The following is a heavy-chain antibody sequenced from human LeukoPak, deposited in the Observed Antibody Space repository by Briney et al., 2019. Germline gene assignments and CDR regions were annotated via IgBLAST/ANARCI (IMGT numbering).Heavy chain of an antibody. CDR1: GFTFSSYA. CDR2: ISGSGGST. V-gene: IGHV3-23*01. Sequence: GGSLRLSCAASGFTFSSYAMSWVRQAPGKGLEWVSAISGSGGSTYYADSVKGRFTISRDNSKNTLYLQMNSLRAEGTAVYYCAKVSAPGYCSGGSCYSNAFDIWGQGTMVTVSS. CDR3: AKVSAPGYCSGGSCYSNAFDI. J-gene: IGHJ3*02. D-gene: IGHD2-15*01.